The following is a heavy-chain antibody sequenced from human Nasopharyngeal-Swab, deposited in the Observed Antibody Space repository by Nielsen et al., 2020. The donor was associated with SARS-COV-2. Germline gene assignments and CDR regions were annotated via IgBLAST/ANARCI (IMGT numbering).Heavy chain of an antibody. D-gene: IGHD5-12*01. J-gene: IGHJ2*01. V-gene: IGHV3-49*03. Sequence: GGSLRLSCTASGFTFGDYAMSWFRQAPGKGLEWVGFIRSKAYGGTTEYAASVKGRFTISRDDSKSIAYLQMNSLRVEDTAVYYCARRLATALPKYWYFDLWGRGTLVTVSS. CDR2: IRSKAYGGTT. CDR3: ARRLATALPKYWYFDL. CDR1: GFTFGDYA.